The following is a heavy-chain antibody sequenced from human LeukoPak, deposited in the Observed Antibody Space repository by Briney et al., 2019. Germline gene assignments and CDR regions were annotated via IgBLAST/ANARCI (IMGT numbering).Heavy chain of an antibody. V-gene: IGHV3-43D*03. CDR1: GFTFDDYA. J-gene: IGHJ5*02. D-gene: IGHD3-22*01. CDR2: ISWDGGST. CDR3: AKGDRARPTYYYDSSGYYGEGFDP. Sequence: PGGSLRLSCAASGFTFDDYAMHWVRQAPGKGLEWVSLISWDGGSTYYADSVKGRFTISRDNSKNSLYLQMNSRRAEDTALYYCAKGDRARPTYYYDSSGYYGEGFDPWGQGTLVTVSS.